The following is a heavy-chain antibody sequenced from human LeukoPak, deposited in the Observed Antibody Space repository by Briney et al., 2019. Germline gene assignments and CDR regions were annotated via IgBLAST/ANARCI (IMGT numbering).Heavy chain of an antibody. CDR3: SRGGWPTAGTPRMDV. D-gene: IGHD6-13*01. Sequence: PGGSLRLSCAASGFTFSSYAMSWVRQAPGKGLEWVSAISGSGGSTYYADSVKGRFTISRDNPKNTAYLQMNSLRGDDTGVYYCSRGGWPTAGTPRMDVWGQGTTVIVSS. J-gene: IGHJ6*02. V-gene: IGHV3-23*01. CDR2: ISGSGGST. CDR1: GFTFSSYA.